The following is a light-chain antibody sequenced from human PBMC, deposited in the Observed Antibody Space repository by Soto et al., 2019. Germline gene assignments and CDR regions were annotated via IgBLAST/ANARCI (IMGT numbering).Light chain of an antibody. CDR3: AAWDDSLNGYV. Sequence: QSALTLPPSASVTSGKRVTISCSGISSNIGSNTVNWYQQLPGTAPKLLIYSNNQRPSGVPDRFSGSKSGTSASLAISGLQSEDEADYYCAAWDDSLNGYVFGTGTKVTVL. J-gene: IGLJ1*01. CDR1: SSNIGSNT. CDR2: SNN. V-gene: IGLV1-44*01.